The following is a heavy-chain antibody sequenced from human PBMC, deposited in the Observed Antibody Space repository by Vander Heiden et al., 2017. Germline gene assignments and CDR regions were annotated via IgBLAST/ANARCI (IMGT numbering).Heavy chain of an antibody. Sequence: QVQLQESGPGLVKPSETLSLTCTASGGSISSYYWSWIRQPPGQGLEWIGYIYYSGSTNDNPSLKSRVTISVDTSKNQFSLKLSSVTAADTAVYYCARAIVSCQQQQLVRPWFDPWCEGPLV. V-gene: IGHV4-59*01. CDR2: IYYSGST. CDR3: ARAIVSCQQQQLVRPWFDP. D-gene: IGHD6-13*01. J-gene: IGHJ5*02. CDR1: GGSISSYY.